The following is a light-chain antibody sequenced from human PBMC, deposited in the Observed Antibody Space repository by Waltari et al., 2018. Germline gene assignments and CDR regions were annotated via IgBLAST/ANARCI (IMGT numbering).Light chain of an antibody. CDR1: SGDIGRHNF. CDR3: STLSPSGTPYV. V-gene: IGLV2-14*03. J-gene: IGLJ1*01. CDR2: DVS. Sequence: QSALTQPASVSGSPGQSITISCTGTSGDIGRHNFVSWYKQHPGKAPRLMIFDVSNLPSGRSDRFSGSKSGNAASLTISGLQAEEEADYYCSTLSPSGTPYVFGTGTEVTVL.